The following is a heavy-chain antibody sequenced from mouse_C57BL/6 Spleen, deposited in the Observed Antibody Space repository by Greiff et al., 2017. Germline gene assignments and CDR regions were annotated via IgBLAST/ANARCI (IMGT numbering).Heavy chain of an antibody. CDR1: GYAFSSSW. J-gene: IGHJ2*01. CDR3: AREDKLGY. CDR2: IYPGDGDT. V-gene: IGHV1-82*01. D-gene: IGHD1-3*01. Sequence: QVQLQQSGPELVKPGASVKISCKASGYAFSSSWMNWVKQRPGKGLEWIGRIYPGDGDTNYNGKFKGKATLTADKSSSTAYMQLSSLTSEDSAVYFCAREDKLGYWGQGTTLTVSS.